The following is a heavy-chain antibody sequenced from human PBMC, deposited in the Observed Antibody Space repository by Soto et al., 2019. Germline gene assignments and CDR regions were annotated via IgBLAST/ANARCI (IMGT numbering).Heavy chain of an antibody. J-gene: IGHJ3*01. CDR1: GFTFSSYG. V-gene: IGHV3-30*18. D-gene: IGHD3-3*01. CDR3: AKELGLWSGYLDAFDF. Sequence: QVQLVESGGGVVQPGRSRRLSCAASGFTFSSYGMHWVRQAPGKGLEWVAVTSYDGSKRYYGDSVKGRFTISRDNSKNTLYLQMDSLSGEDTAVYYCAKELGLWSGYLDAFDFWGQGTMVTVSS. CDR2: TSYDGSKR.